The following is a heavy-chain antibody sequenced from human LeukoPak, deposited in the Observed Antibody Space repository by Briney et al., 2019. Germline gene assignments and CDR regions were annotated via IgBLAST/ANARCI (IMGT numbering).Heavy chain of an antibody. CDR1: GFTFSSYA. CDR3: ARAYGDYYYYGMDV. J-gene: IGHJ6*02. CDR2: ISSNGGST. V-gene: IGHV3-64*01. Sequence: GGSLRLSCAASGFTFSSYAMHWVRQAPGKGLEYVSAISSNGGSTYYANSAKGRFTISRDNSKNTLYLQMGSLRAEDMAVYYCARAYGDYYYYGMDVWGQGTTVTVSS. D-gene: IGHD4-17*01.